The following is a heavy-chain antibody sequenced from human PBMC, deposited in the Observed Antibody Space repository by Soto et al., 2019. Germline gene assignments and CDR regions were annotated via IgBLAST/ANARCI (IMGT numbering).Heavy chain of an antibody. CDR2: IWYDGDIK. D-gene: IGHD1-7*01. CDR1: GFTFSTYG. CDR3: ARHVRSKTTNDAFDI. Sequence: PGGSLRLSCVASGFTFSTYGMHWVRQAPGKGLEWVAVIWYDGDIKYYADSVKGRFTISRDNLKNTLFLQMNSLRAEDTAVYYCARHVRSKTTNDAFDIWGQGTKVTVSS. J-gene: IGHJ3*02. V-gene: IGHV3-33*01.